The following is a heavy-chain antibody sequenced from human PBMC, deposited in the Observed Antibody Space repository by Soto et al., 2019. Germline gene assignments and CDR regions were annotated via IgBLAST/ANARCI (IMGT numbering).Heavy chain of an antibody. CDR1: GFTFSNYA. CDR3: ATGRQMGY. D-gene: IGHD7-27*01. Sequence: DVQVLESGGDLVQPGESLRLSCAASGFTFSNYAMTWVRQAPGTGLEWVSTMSGSGDSIYYADSVKGRFTISRDNSKNTLYLQMNSLRADDWAVYYCATGRQMGYWGQGTLVIVSS. CDR2: MSGSGDSI. J-gene: IGHJ4*02. V-gene: IGHV3-23*01.